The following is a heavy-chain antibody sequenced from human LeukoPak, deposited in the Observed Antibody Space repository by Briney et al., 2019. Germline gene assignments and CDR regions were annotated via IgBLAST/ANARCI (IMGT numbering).Heavy chain of an antibody. Sequence: PSQTLSLTCAVSGGSISSGGYSWSWIRQPPGKGLEWIGYIYHSGSTYYNPSLKSRVTISVDRSKNQFPLKLSSVTAADTAVYYCARGIDTYGDYEPDGDAFDIWGQGTMVTVSS. V-gene: IGHV4-30-2*01. CDR3: ARGIDTYGDYEPDGDAFDI. CDR2: IYHSGST. D-gene: IGHD4-17*01. CDR1: GGSISSGGYS. J-gene: IGHJ3*02.